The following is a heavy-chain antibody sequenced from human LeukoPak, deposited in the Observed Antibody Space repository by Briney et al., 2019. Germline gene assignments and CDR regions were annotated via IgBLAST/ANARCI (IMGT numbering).Heavy chain of an antibody. V-gene: IGHV1-2*02. D-gene: IGHD1-26*01. CDR2: INPNSGGT. Sequence: ASVTVSCKASGYIFTGYYMHWVRQAPGQGLEWMGWINPNSGGTNSAQKFQGSVTMNRDTSINTAYMELSRLTSDDTAVYYCARHPYSGSYHFDYWGQATLVSVSS. CDR3: ARHPYSGSYHFDY. CDR1: GYIFTGYY. J-gene: IGHJ4*02.